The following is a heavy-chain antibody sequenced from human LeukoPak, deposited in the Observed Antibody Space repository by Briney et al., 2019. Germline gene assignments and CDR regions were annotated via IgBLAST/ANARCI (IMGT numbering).Heavy chain of an antibody. Sequence: SVRVSCKASGGTFSRFTISWVRQAPGQGFEWMGGITPIFGTANFAQKFQGRVSITADESTSTAFMELSSLRSEDTAVYYCAREWGLESSGYYYAYWGQGTLVTVSS. CDR2: ITPIFGTA. CDR1: GGTFSRFT. V-gene: IGHV1-69*13. J-gene: IGHJ4*02. CDR3: AREWGLESSGYYYAY. D-gene: IGHD3-22*01.